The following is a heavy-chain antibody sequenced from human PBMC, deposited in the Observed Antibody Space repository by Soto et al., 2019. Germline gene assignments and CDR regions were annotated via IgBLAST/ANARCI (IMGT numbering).Heavy chain of an antibody. Sequence: GGSLRLSCAASGFTFSSFAMSWVRQAPGKGLDWVSAISGSGGSTYSADSVKGRFTISRDNSKNTLYLQMNSLRAEDTAVYYCAKDYGIRGVIILYVYDYWGQGTLVTVSS. CDR1: GFTFSSFA. CDR2: ISGSGGST. D-gene: IGHD3-10*01. J-gene: IGHJ4*02. CDR3: AKDYGIRGVIILYVYDY. V-gene: IGHV3-23*01.